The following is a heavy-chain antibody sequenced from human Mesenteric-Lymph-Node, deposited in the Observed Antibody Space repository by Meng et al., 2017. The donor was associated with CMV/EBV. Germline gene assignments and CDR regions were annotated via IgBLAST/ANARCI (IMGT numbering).Heavy chain of an antibody. CDR1: GGSISSGGYY. V-gene: IGHV4-31*03. CDR3: ASAVAGNFDY. CDR2: IYYSGST. D-gene: IGHD6-19*01. J-gene: IGHJ4*02. Sequence: TCSVSGGSISSGGYYWSWIRQHPGKGLEWIGYIYYSGSTYYNPSLKSRVTISVDTSKNQFSLKLSSVTAADTAVYYCASAVAGNFDYWGQGTLVTVSS.